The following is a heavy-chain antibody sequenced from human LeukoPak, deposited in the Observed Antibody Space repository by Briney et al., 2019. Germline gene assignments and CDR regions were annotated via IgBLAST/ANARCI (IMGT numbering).Heavy chain of an antibody. Sequence: GGSLRLSCGASGFTFDMFAMHWVRQAPGKGPEWVSVISGDGDSTYYADSVKGRFTISRDNSKNSLFLQMNSLRTEDTALYYCAKDHGYSYGIDYWGQGTRVTVSS. CDR1: GFTFDMFA. V-gene: IGHV3-43*02. D-gene: IGHD5-18*01. CDR2: ISGDGDST. CDR3: AKDHGYSYGIDY. J-gene: IGHJ4*02.